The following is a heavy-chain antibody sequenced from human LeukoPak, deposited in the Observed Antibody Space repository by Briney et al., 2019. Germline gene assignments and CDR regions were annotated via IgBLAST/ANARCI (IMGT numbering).Heavy chain of an antibody. CDR3: AKSPRGRSRISRFDY. J-gene: IGHJ4*02. D-gene: IGHD1-26*01. CDR2: ISYDGSNK. V-gene: IGHV3-30*18. Sequence: GGSLRLSCAASGFAFSSYAMHWVRQAPGKGLEWVAVISYDGSNKYYADSVNGRFTISRDNSKNTLSLQTNSLRAEDTAVYYCAKSPRGRSRISRFDYWGQGILVTVSS. CDR1: GFAFSSYA.